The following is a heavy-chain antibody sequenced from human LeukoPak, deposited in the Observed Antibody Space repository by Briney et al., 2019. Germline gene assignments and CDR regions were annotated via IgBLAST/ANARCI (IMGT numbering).Heavy chain of an antibody. D-gene: IGHD3-10*02. Sequence: PGGSLRLSCAASGFTFSNYWMSWVRQAPGKGLEWVANIKQDGSEKYYVDSVEGRFTISRDNAKNSLSLQMNSLRAEDTAVYYCARFCVHCYYATDVWGQGTTVTVSS. CDR2: IKQDGSEK. V-gene: IGHV3-7*04. J-gene: IGHJ6*02. CDR3: ARFCVHCYYATDV. CDR1: GFTFSNYW.